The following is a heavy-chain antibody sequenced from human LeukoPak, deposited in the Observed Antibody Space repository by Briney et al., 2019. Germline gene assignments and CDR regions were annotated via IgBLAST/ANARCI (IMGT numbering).Heavy chain of an antibody. CDR3: ARVVRGVWFRGPLGD. J-gene: IGHJ4*02. Sequence: PSETLSLTCTVSGGSISSGSYYRSWIRQPAGKGLEWIGRIYTSGSTNYNPSLKSRVTISVDTSKNQFSLKLSSVTAADTAVYYCARVVRGVWFRGPLGDWGQGTLVTVSS. CDR2: IYTSGST. V-gene: IGHV4-61*02. CDR1: GGSISSGSYY. D-gene: IGHD3-10*01.